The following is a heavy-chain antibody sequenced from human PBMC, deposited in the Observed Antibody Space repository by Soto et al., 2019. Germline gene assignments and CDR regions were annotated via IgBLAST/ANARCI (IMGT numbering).Heavy chain of an antibody. CDR3: ARRVEKKGYSYDPQRYNWFDP. CDR1: GGSISSSNYY. J-gene: IGHJ5*02. CDR2: IYHSGST. D-gene: IGHD5-18*01. Sequence: SETLSLTCTVSGGSISSSNYYRGWIRQPPGKGLEWIGSIYHSGSTNYNPSLKSRVTISVDTSKNQFSLKLSSVTAADTAVYYCARRVEKKGYSYDPQRYNWFDPWGQGTLVTVPQ. V-gene: IGHV4-39*01.